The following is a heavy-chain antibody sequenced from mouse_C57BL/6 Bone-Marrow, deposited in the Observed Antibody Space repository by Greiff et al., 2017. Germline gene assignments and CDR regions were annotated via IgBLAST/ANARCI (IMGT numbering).Heavy chain of an antibody. Sequence: EVKLMESGGGLVKPGGSLKLSCAASGFTFSSYAMSWVRQTPEKRLEWVATISDGGSYTYYPDNVKGRFTISRDNAKNNLYLQMSHLKSEDTAVYYCARGWLPYWYFDVWGTGTTVTVSS. CDR1: GFTFSSYA. CDR2: ISDGGSYT. V-gene: IGHV5-4*03. J-gene: IGHJ1*03. D-gene: IGHD2-2*01. CDR3: ARGWLPYWYFDV.